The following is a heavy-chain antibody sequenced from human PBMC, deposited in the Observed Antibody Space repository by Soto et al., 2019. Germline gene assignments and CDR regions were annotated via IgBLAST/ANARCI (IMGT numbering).Heavy chain of an antibody. V-gene: IGHV4-31*03. CDR2: IYYSGST. Sequence: TLSLTCTVSGGSISSGGYYWSWIRRHPGKGLEWIGYIYYSGSTYYNPSLKSRVTISVDTSKNQFSLKLSSVTAADTAVYYCARGTFMHGMDVWGQGTTVTVSS. CDR3: ARGTFMHGMDV. J-gene: IGHJ6*02. D-gene: IGHD3-16*01. CDR1: GGSISSGGYY.